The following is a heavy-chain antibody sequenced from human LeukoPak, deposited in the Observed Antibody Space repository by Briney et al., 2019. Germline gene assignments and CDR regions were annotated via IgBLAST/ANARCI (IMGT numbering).Heavy chain of an antibody. D-gene: IGHD3-16*01. CDR1: GFTFSSYA. V-gene: IGHV3-30*07. J-gene: IGHJ6*02. CDR3: ARGGGLDV. Sequence: GRSLRLSCAASGFTFSSYAMHWVRQAPGKGLEWVAVISYDGNNKYYADSVKGRFTISRDNSKNTLYLQMSNLRAEDTAVYFCARGGGLDVWGQGATVTVSS. CDR2: ISYDGNNK.